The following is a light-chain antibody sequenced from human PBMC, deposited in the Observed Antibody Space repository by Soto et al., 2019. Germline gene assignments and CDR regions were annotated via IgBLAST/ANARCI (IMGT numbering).Light chain of an antibody. J-gene: IGKJ1*01. CDR3: QQYNNWWT. CDR2: GAS. Sequence: ETMLTLSPGTLSLSARERATLSCRAGKSVSNNYLAWYQPKPGHAPRQLINGASTRATGIPARFSGSGSGTEFTHTISSLQSEDFAVYYCQQYNNWWTFGQGTKLDIK. CDR1: KSVSNN. V-gene: IGKV3-15*01.